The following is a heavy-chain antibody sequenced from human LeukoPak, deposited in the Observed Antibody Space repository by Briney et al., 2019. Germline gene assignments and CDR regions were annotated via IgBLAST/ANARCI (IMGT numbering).Heavy chain of an antibody. D-gene: IGHD6-19*01. V-gene: IGHV3-48*01. CDR1: GFTFSSYS. J-gene: IGHJ3*02. CDR3: ARDWVSAYSSGWSDAFDI. Sequence: GGSLRLSCAASGFTFSSYSMNWVRQAPGKGLEWASYISSSSSTIYYADSVKGRFTISRDNAKNSLYLQMNSLRAEDTAVYYCARDWVSAYSSGWSDAFDIWGQGTMVTVSS. CDR2: ISSSSSTI.